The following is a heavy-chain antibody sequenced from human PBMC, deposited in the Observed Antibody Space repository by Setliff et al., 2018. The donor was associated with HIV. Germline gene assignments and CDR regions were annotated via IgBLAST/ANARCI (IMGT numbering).Heavy chain of an antibody. CDR2: IIPIFGTA. CDR1: GGSFSSYA. Sequence: ASVKVSCKASGGSFSSYAISWVRLAPGQGLEWMGGIIPIFGTADYAQMFQGRVTITADESTSTAYMELSSLRSEDTAIYYCARAGRPYDILTGYYSWYFDYWGQGTLVTVSS. D-gene: IGHD3-9*01. CDR3: ARAGRPYDILTGYYSWYFDY. J-gene: IGHJ4*02. V-gene: IGHV1-69*13.